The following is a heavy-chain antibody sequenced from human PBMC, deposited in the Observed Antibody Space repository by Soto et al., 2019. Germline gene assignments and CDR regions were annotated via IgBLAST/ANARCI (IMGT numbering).Heavy chain of an antibody. Sequence: SETLSLTCTVSGGSISSYYWSWIRQPPGKGLEWIGYIYYSGSTNYNPSLKSRVTISVDTSKNQFSLKLSSVTAADTAVYYCARITGWFDPWGQGTLVTVSS. CDR2: IYYSGST. V-gene: IGHV4-59*08. CDR3: ARITGWFDP. J-gene: IGHJ5*02. CDR1: GGSISSYY.